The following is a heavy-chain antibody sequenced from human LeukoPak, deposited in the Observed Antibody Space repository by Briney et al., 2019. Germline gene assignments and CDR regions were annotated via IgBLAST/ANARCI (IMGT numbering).Heavy chain of an antibody. D-gene: IGHD1-14*01. V-gene: IGHV4-34*01. Sequence: SETLSLTCAVYGGSFSGYYWSWIRQPPGKGLEWIGEINHSGSTNYNPSLKSRVTISVDTSKNQFSLKLSSVTAADTAVYFCAKGTGDFDYWGRGTLVTVSS. CDR3: AKGTGDFDY. CDR1: GGSFSGYY. J-gene: IGHJ4*02. CDR2: INHSGST.